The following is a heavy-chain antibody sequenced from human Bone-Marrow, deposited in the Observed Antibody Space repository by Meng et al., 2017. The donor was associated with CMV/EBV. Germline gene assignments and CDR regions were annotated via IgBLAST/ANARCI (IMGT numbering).Heavy chain of an antibody. J-gene: IGHJ6*02. CDR3: ARDRNEIGWRASYYYGMDF. V-gene: IGHV4-61*01. Sequence: SETLSLTCTVSGGSVSSGSYYWSWIRQPPGKGLEWIGYIYYSGSTNYNPSLKSRVTISVDTSKNQFSLKLSSVTAADTAVYYCARDRNEIGWRASYYYGMDFWGQGTMVTVSS. CDR1: GGSVSSGSYY. CDR2: IYYSGST. D-gene: IGHD3-3*01.